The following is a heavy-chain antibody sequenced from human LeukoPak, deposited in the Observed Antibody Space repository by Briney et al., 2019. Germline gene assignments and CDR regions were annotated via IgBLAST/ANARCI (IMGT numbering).Heavy chain of an antibody. V-gene: IGHV3-7*05. CDR2: IKEDGSQK. CDR3: ARGLPRIGAFFDY. CDR1: GFTFSSYW. J-gene: IGHJ4*02. Sequence: PGGSLRLSCAASGFTFSSYWMHWVRQAPGKGLEWVASIKEDGSQKYYVDSVKGRFTISRDNTKNSLYLQMNFLRAEDTAVYYCARGLPRIGAFFDYWGQGAPVTVSS.